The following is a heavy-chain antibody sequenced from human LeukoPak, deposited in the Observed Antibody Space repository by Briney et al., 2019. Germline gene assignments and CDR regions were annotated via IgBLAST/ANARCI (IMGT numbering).Heavy chain of an antibody. D-gene: IGHD1-26*01. J-gene: IGHJ4*02. CDR1: GYTFTTYY. V-gene: IGHV1-2*02. CDR3: ARRVQWELG. CDR2: INPKNGGT. Sequence: ASVKVSCKASGYTFTTYYIHWVRQAPGQGLEWMGWINPKNGGTNYAQKFQGRVTMTRDMSISTAHMEVNRLRSDDTAVYYCARRVQWELGWGQGTLVTVSS.